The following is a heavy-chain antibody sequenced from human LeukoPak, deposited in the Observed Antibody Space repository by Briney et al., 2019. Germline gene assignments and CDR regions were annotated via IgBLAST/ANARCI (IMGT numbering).Heavy chain of an antibody. V-gene: IGHV4-34*01. CDR2: ITDTGST. CDR3: ARVYVTVVRGSWFDP. J-gene: IGHJ5*02. D-gene: IGHD3-10*01. CDR1: GGSFSGYS. Sequence: SETLSLTCAVFGGSFSGYSWTWIRQPPGKGLEWIGEITDTGSTNYNRSLTSRLTISLDTSQNQLSLTLRSVTAADTAVYHCARVYVTVVRGSWFDPWGQGTLVTVSS.